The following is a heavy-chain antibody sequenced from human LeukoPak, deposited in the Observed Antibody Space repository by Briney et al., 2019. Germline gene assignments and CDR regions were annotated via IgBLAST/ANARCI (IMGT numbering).Heavy chain of an antibody. J-gene: IGHJ4*02. CDR3: ARSDSNGVTTATTSFDY. CDR2: INHSGST. V-gene: IGHV4-34*01. CDR1: GGSFSAYY. Sequence: SETLSLTCAVYGGSFSAYYWSWLRQPPGKGLEWIGEINHSGSTNYNPSLKSRVTISVDTSKNQFSLKLSSVTAADTAVYYCARSDSNGVTTATTSFDYWGQGTLVTVSS. D-gene: IGHD4-17*01.